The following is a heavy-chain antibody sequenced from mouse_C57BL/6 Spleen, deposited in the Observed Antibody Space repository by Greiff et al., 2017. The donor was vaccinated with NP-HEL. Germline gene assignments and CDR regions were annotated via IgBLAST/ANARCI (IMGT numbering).Heavy chain of an antibody. V-gene: IGHV1-61*01. CDR2: IYPSDSET. D-gene: IGHD1-1*01. J-gene: IGHJ3*01. Sequence: QVQLQQPGAELVRPGSSVKLSCKASGYTFTSYWMDWVKQRPGQGLEWIGNIYPSDSETHYNQKFKDKATLTVDKSSSTAYMQLSSLTSEDSAVYYCARSYYGSRGAYWGQGTLVTVSA. CDR3: ARSYYGSRGAY. CDR1: GYTFTSYW.